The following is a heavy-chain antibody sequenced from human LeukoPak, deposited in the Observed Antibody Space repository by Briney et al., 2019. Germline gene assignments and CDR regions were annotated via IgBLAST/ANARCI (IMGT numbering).Heavy chain of an antibody. D-gene: IGHD3-3*01. CDR3: ARGNYDFWSGYSDENWFDP. J-gene: IGHJ5*02. CDR1: GGSISSYY. V-gene: IGHV4-4*07. Sequence: SETLSLTCTVSGGSISSYYWSWLRQPAGKGLEWIGRIYTSESTNYNPSLKSRVTMSVDTSKNQFSLKLSSVTAADTAVYYCARGNYDFWSGYSDENWFDPWGQGTLVTVSS. CDR2: IYTSEST.